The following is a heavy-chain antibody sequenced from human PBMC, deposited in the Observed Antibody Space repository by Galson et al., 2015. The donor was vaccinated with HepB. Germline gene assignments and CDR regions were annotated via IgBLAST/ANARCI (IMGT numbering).Heavy chain of an antibody. V-gene: IGHV3-30*04. D-gene: IGHD3-3*01. CDR2: ISYDGSNK. J-gene: IGHJ4*02. CDR3: ARGADYDFWTIPRHFDY. Sequence: SLRLSCAASGFTFSSYAMHWVRQAPGKGLEWVAVISYDGSNKYYADSVKGRFTISRDNSKNTLYLQMNSLRAEDTAVYYCARGADYDFWTIPRHFDYWGQGTLVTVSS. CDR1: GFTFSSYA.